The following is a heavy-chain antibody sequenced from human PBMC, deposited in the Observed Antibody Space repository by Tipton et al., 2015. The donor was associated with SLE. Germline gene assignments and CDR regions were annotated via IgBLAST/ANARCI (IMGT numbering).Heavy chain of an antibody. CDR1: GGSMNNYY. D-gene: IGHD2-15*01. CDR3: ARSPPYCSGGTCYRRAYAFDF. CDR2: IFYSGNT. J-gene: IGHJ3*01. Sequence: TLSLTCTVSGGSMNNYYWNWIRQPPGKGLEWIGDIFYSGNTNYNPSLNSRVTISLDTSKNQFSLKLSSVTAAHTAVYYCARSPPYCSGGTCYRRAYAFDFWGQGTMVTVSS. V-gene: IGHV4-59*01.